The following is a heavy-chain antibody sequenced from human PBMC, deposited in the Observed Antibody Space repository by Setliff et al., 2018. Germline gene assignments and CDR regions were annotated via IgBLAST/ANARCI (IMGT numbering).Heavy chain of an antibody. J-gene: IGHJ6*02. CDR1: GGSISSGDYY. V-gene: IGHV4-30-4*08. CDR2: IYYSGST. Sequence: SETLSLTCTVSGGSISSGDYYWSWIRQPPGKGLEWIGYIYYSGSTYYNPSLKSRVTISVDTSKNQFSLKLSSVTAADTAVYYCARLNYDILTGYYGSPYYYGMDVWGQGTTVTVSS. D-gene: IGHD3-9*01. CDR3: ARLNYDILTGYYGSPYYYGMDV.